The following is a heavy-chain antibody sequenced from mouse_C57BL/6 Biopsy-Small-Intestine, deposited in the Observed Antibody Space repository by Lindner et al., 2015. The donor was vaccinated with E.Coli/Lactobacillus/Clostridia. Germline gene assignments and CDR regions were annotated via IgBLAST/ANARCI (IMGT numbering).Heavy chain of an antibody. V-gene: IGHV5-6*01. CDR1: GFTFSNYG. Sequence: VQLQESGGDLVKPGGSLKLSCAASGFTFSNYGMSWVRQTPDKRLEWVATISSGGTYTYYPDSVKGRFTISRDNAKNTLYLQMSSLKSEDTAMYYCARPYYYGSSQYYFDYWGQGTTLTVSS. J-gene: IGHJ2*01. CDR2: ISSGGTYT. CDR3: ARPYYYGSSQYYFDY. D-gene: IGHD1-1*01.